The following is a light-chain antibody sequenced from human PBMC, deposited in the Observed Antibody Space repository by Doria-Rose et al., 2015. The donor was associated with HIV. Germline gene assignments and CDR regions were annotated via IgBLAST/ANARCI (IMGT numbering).Light chain of an antibody. J-gene: IGKJ1*01. V-gene: IGKV3-20*01. CDR2: DGS. Sequence: TQSPGTLSLSPGERATLSCRASQSFSSTYLAWYQQKPGQAPSLLIYDGSTRDTGIPDKFSASGSGTDFTLTINRLEPEDFALYYCHQYGTSWTFGQGTKVGI. CDR3: HQYGTSWT. CDR1: QSFSSTY.